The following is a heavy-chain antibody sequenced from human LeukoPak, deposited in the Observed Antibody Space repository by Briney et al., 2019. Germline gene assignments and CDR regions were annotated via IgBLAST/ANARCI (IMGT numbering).Heavy chain of an antibody. CDR3: TVQSGSYYYAFGI. CDR1: GFTFSNAW. D-gene: IGHD1-26*01. CDR2: IKSKTDGGTT. V-gene: IGHV3-15*01. Sequence: GGSLRLSCAASGFTFSNAWMSWVRQAPGKGLEWVGRIKSKTDGGTTDYAAPVKGRFTISRDDPKNTLYLQMNSLKTEDTAVYYCTVQSGSYYYAFGIWGQGTMVTVSS. J-gene: IGHJ3*02.